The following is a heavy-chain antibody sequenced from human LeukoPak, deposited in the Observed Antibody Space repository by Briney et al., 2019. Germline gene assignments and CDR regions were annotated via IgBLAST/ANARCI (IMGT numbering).Heavy chain of an antibody. D-gene: IGHD1-14*01. CDR2: IIPILGIA. J-gene: IGHJ4*02. V-gene: IGHV1-69*04. Sequence: SVKVSCKASGGTFSSYTISWVRQAPGQGLEWMGRIIPILGIANYAQKFQGRVTITADKSTSTAYMELSSLRSEDTAVYYCARDSSGDRNLDYWGQGTLVTVSS. CDR3: ARDSSGDRNLDY. CDR1: GGTFSSYT.